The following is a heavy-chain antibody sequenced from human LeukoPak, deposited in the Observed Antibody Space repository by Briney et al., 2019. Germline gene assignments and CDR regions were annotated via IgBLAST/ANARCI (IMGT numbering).Heavy chain of an antibody. CDR1: GGSISSYY. D-gene: IGHD2-15*01. V-gene: IGHV4-59*01. Sequence: SETLSLTCTVSGGSISSYYWSWIRQPPGKGLEWIGYIYYSGTTNYNPSLKNRVTISVDTSKNQLSLKLSSVTAADTAVYYCASEAHTRYFDYWGQGTLVTVSS. CDR3: ASEAHTRYFDY. CDR2: IYYSGTT. J-gene: IGHJ4*02.